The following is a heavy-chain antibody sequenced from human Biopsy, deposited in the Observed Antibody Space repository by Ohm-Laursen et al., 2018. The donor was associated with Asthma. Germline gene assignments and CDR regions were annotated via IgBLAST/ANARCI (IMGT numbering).Heavy chain of an antibody. D-gene: IGHD4-17*01. V-gene: IGHV1-69*13. J-gene: IGHJ6*02. CDR1: GDIFSVFG. CDR3: ARGGYYGDQRQHHGMDI. CDR2: IIPLYRTA. Sequence: GASVKVSCKSSGDIFSVFGVNWVRQAPGQGLEWMGEIIPLYRTANYGQRFQGRLTMTADESTTTVYMALSSLMSDDTAVYYCARGGYYGDQRQHHGMDIWGQGTTVIVSS.